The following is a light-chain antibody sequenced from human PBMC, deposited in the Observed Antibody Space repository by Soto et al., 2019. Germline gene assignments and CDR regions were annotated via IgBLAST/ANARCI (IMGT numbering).Light chain of an antibody. Sequence: QSVLTQPPSVSAAPRQKVTISCSGSSSNIRNNYVSWYQQLPGTAPKLLIYDNNKRPSGIPDRFSGSKSGTSATLGITGLQTGDEADYYCGTWDSSLSAYVFGTG. CDR2: DNN. CDR3: GTWDSSLSAYV. V-gene: IGLV1-51*01. J-gene: IGLJ1*01. CDR1: SSNIRNNY.